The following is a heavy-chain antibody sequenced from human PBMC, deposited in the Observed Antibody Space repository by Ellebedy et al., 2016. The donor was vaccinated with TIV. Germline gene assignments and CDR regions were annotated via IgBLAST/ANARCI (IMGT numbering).Heavy chain of an antibody. J-gene: IGHJ6*02. Sequence: GESLKISCEASGFTFSRYGVHWVRQAPGKGPEWVAVMPYDGRNKYYAGSVKGRFTISSDNSKNTLYLQMNSLRAEDTAVYYCARAGGIFGSITDYYYYPMDVWGQGTTVTVSS. CDR3: ARAGGIFGSITDYYYYPMDV. CDR2: MPYDGRNK. V-gene: IGHV3-30*03. CDR1: GFTFSRYG. D-gene: IGHD1-14*01.